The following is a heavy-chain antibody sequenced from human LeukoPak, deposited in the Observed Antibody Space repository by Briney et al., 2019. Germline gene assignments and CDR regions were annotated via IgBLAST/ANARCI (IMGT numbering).Heavy chain of an antibody. CDR2: IYTSGST. V-gene: IGHV4-61*02. Sequence: PSQTLSLTCTVSGGSISSGSYYWSWIRQPAGKGLEWIGRIYTSGSTNYNPSLKSRVTISVDTSKNQFSLKLSSVTAADTAVYYCARGEGYYYDSSGYFIDYWGQGTLVTVSS. J-gene: IGHJ4*02. CDR1: GGSISSGSYY. CDR3: ARGEGYYYDSSGYFIDY. D-gene: IGHD3-22*01.